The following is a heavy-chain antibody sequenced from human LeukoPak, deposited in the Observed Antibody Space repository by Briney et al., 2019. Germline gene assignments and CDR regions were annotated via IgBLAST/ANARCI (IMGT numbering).Heavy chain of an antibody. CDR3: ARESGEYQLLEGWFDP. J-gene: IGHJ5*02. D-gene: IGHD2-2*01. V-gene: IGHV3-74*01. Sequence: GRSLRLSCAASGFTFSSYWMHWVRQAPGKGLVWVSRINSDGSSTSYADSVKGRFTISRDNAKNTLYLQMNSLRAEDTAVYYCARESGEYQLLEGWFDPWGQGTLVTVSS. CDR2: INSDGSST. CDR1: GFTFSSYW.